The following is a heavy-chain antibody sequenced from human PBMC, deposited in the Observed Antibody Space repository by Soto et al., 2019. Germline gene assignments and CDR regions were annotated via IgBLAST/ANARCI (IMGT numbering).Heavy chain of an antibody. Sequence: QVQLVESGGGVVQPGTSLRVSCVGSGFTFRSYVIHWVRQAPGKGLEWVALTSYDGSDKYYRDSVRGRFTISRDNSRNTVHLQMDSLRLEDTALYYCARGGTTGGLDVWGQGTLVSVSS. CDR3: ARGGTTGGLDV. CDR1: GFTFRSYV. D-gene: IGHD3-16*01. CDR2: TSYDGSDK. J-gene: IGHJ1*01. V-gene: IGHV3-30*19.